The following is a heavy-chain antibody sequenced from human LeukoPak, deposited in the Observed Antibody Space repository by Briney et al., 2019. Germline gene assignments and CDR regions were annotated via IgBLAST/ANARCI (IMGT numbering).Heavy chain of an antibody. V-gene: IGHV3-21*01. CDR2: ISSSSSYI. Sequence: GGSLILSCAASGFTFSSYSMNWVRQAPGKGLEWVSSISSSSSYIYYADSVKGRFTISRDNAKNSLYLQMNSLRAEDTAVYYCARSANYYYDSSGHGPRGFDYWGQGTLVTVSS. CDR1: GFTFSSYS. J-gene: IGHJ4*02. CDR3: ARSANYYYDSSGHGPRGFDY. D-gene: IGHD3-22*01.